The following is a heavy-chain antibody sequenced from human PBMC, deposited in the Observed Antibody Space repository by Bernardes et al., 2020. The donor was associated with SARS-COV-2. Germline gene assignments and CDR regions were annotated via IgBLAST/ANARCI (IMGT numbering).Heavy chain of an antibody. Sequence: GGSLRLSCAASGLTVSTTYMSWVRQAPGKGLEWVSVIYSGGNTYYTDSVKGRFAISRDNSKNTLYLQMHSLRAEDTAVYYCARDLKAASDSGYYYYGMDVWGQGTTVTVSS. CDR3: ARDLKAASDSGYYYYGMDV. D-gene: IGHD6-13*01. CDR2: IYSGGNT. V-gene: IGHV3-66*01. CDR1: GLTVSTTY. J-gene: IGHJ6*02.